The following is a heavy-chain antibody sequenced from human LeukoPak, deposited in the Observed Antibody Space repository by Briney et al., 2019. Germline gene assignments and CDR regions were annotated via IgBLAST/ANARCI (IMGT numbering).Heavy chain of an antibody. CDR3: ARGQYNYYYYMDV. CDR1: GGSISSYY. Sequence: RPSETLSLTCTVSGGSISSYYWSWIRQPPGKGLEWIGYIYFRGSTKYNPSLKSRVTISADTFKNQFSLKLRSVTAADTAVYYCARGQYNYYYYMDVWGKGTTVTVSS. CDR2: IYFRGST. J-gene: IGHJ6*03. V-gene: IGHV4-59*01.